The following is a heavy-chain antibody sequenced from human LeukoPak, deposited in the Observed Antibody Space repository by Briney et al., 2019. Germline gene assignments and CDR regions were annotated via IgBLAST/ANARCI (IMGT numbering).Heavy chain of an antibody. CDR1: GYTLTAYY. J-gene: IGHJ3*02. V-gene: IGHV1-2*06. CDR3: ARPHYESSGLYVDAFDI. Sequence: ASGKVSCKASGYTLTAYYLHWVRQAPGQGLEWMGRINPNSGGTTYAQKFQGRVTMTRDTSIGTAYMELSSLRSDDTAVYYCARPHYESSGLYVDAFDIWGQGTMVTVSS. D-gene: IGHD3-22*01. CDR2: INPNSGGT.